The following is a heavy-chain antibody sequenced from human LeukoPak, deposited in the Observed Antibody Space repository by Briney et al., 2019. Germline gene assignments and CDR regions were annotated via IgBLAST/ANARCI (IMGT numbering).Heavy chain of an antibody. Sequence: SETLSLTCTVSGGSISSGSYYWSWIRQPAGKGLEWIGRISTSGSTNYNPSLKSRVTISVDTSKSQFSLRLSSVTAADTAVYYCARVVYSGYDFRGAMDVWGKGTTVTVSS. J-gene: IGHJ6*03. CDR2: ISTSGST. CDR1: GGSISSGSYY. V-gene: IGHV4-61*02. D-gene: IGHD5-12*01. CDR3: ARVVYSGYDFRGAMDV.